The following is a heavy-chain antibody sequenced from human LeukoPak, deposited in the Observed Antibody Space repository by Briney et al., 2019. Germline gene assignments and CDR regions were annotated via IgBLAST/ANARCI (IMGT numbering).Heavy chain of an antibody. J-gene: IGHJ4*02. CDR1: GVSITSGSYY. CDR3: ARGASPKDAVFFDY. V-gene: IGHV4-61*02. D-gene: IGHD3-16*01. Sequence: PSETLSLTCSVSGVSITSGSYYWGWIRQSAGKGLEWIGRVHSSGDIYHNAAFRSRAAVSGDASKNQFSLQLNSVTAADTAVYDCARGASPKDAVFFDYWGQGALITVSS. CDR2: VHSSGDI.